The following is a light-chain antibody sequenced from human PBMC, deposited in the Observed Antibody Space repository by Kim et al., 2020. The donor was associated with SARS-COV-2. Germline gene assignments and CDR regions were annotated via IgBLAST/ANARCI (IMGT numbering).Light chain of an antibody. Sequence: DIQMTQSLSSLSTSVGDRVTITCRASQNIRSYLNWYQQKPGKAPNLLIYGASSLQSGVPSRFSGSGSGTDFTLTISSLQPEDFATYYCQQSYSIPHTFGQGTKLEI. J-gene: IGKJ2*01. V-gene: IGKV1-39*01. CDR1: QNIRSY. CDR2: GAS. CDR3: QQSYSIPHT.